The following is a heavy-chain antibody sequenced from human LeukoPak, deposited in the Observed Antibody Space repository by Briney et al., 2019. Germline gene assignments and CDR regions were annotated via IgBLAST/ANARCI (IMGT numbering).Heavy chain of an antibody. CDR3: AKAGYAYSYGYYFDY. D-gene: IGHD5-18*01. CDR2: ISGSGGST. Sequence: GGSLRLSCAASGFTFSSYAMSWVRQAPGEGLEWVSAISGSGGSTYYADSVKGRFTISRDNSKNTLYLQMNSLRAEDTAVYYCAKAGYAYSYGYYFDYWGQGTLVTVSS. CDR1: GFTFSSYA. J-gene: IGHJ4*02. V-gene: IGHV3-23*01.